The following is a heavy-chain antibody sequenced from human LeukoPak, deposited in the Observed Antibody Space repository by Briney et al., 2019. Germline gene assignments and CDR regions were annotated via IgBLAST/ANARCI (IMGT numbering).Heavy chain of an antibody. CDR1: GGSISSYY. J-gene: IGHJ4*02. CDR3: ARLGIGVVPSAMLGDYYFDY. V-gene: IGHV4-59*08. D-gene: IGHD2-2*01. Sequence: PSETLSLTRTVSGGSISSYYWSWIRQPPGKGLEWIGYIYYSGSTKYNPSLKSRVTISVDTSKNQFSLKLTSVTAADTAVYYCARLGIGVVPSAMLGDYYFDYWGQGTLVTVSS. CDR2: IYYSGST.